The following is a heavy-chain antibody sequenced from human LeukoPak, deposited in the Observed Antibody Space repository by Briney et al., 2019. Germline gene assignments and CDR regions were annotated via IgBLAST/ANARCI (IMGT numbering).Heavy chain of an antibody. J-gene: IGHJ4*02. CDR1: GFNVSSNF. Sequence: PGGSLRLSCAASGFNVSSNFISWVRQAPGRGLEWVSFIYSGGSTSYTDSVKGRFTISRDTSKNTLYLQMNSLRVEDTAVYYCTRSYSGVLAHFEYWGQGTLVTVSS. D-gene: IGHD5-12*01. V-gene: IGHV3-66*01. CDR3: TRSYSGVLAHFEY. CDR2: IYSGGST.